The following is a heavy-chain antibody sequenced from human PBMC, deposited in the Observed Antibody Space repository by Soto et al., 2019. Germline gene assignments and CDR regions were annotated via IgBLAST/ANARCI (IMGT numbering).Heavy chain of an antibody. CDR3: AGVSSTSCYSGGCVNYYRMDV. CDR1: GDSISSGYY. J-gene: IGHJ6*02. D-gene: IGHD2-2*02. V-gene: IGHV4-38-2*02. Sequence: TCIVSGDSISSGYYWGWIRQPPGKGLEWIGSIYHSGSTYYNPSLKSRVTISVDTSKNQFSLKLSSVTAADTAVYYCAGVSSTSCYSGGCVNYYRMDVWGQGSTVTVSS. CDR2: IYHSGST.